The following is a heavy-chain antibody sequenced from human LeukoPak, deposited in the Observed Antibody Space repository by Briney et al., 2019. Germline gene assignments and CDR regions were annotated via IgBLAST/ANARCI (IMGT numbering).Heavy chain of an antibody. D-gene: IGHD4-17*01. J-gene: IGHJ4*02. CDR2: INPNSGGT. CDR3: ARESATVRHGGLDY. V-gene: IGHV1-2*02. CDR1: GYTFTGYY. Sequence: ASVKVSCKASGYTFTGYYMHWVRQAPGQGLEWMGWINPNSGGTKNAQKFQGRVTMTRDTSISTAYMELSRLRSDDTAVYYCARESATVRHGGLDYWGQGTLVTVSS.